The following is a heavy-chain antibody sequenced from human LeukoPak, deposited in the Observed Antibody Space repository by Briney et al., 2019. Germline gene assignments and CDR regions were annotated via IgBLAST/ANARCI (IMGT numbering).Heavy chain of an antibody. CDR1: GGSISSGDYY. V-gene: IGHV4-30-4*01. CDR3: ARVWGLRSSHYYFDY. CDR2: IYYSGST. J-gene: IGHJ4*02. Sequence: SETLSLTCTVSGGSISSGDYYWSWIRQPPGKGLEWIGYIYYSGSTYYNPSLKSRVTISVDTSKNQFSLKLSSVTAADTAVYYCARVWGLRSSHYYFDYWGQGTLVTVSS. D-gene: IGHD3-16*01.